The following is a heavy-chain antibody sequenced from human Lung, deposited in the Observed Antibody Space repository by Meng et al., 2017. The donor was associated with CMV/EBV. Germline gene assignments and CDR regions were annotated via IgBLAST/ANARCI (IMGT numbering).Heavy chain of an antibody. Sequence: VESGGGVVQPGSALGLSCAASGFTFSSYAMHWVRQAPGKGLELVAVISYDGSNKYYADSVKGRFTISRDNSKNTLYLQMNSLRAEDTAVYYCARDDSSSWGQGTLVTVSS. CDR1: GFTFSSYA. J-gene: IGHJ5*02. CDR2: ISYDGSNK. D-gene: IGHD3-22*01. CDR3: ARDDSSS. V-gene: IGHV3-30-3*01.